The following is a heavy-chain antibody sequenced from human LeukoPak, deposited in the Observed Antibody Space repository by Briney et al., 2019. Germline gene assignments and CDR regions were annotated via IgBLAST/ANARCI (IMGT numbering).Heavy chain of an antibody. CDR1: GFTFSSYS. D-gene: IGHD3-22*01. J-gene: IGHJ4*02. CDR3: ASDYYDSSGYYQKFDY. V-gene: IGHV3-48*01. CDR2: ISSSSSTI. Sequence: PGGSLRLSCAASGFTFSSYSMNWVRQAPGKGLEWVSYISSSSSTIYYADSVKGRFTISRDNAKNSLYLQMNSLRAEDTAVYYCASDYYDSSGYYQKFDYWGQGTLVTVSS.